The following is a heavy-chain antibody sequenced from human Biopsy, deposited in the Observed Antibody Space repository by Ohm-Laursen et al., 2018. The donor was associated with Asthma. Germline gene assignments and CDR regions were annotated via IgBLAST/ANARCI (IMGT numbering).Heavy chain of an antibody. J-gene: IGHJ6*02. Sequence: SLRLSCSASGFTFSSYGMYWVRQAPGKGLEWVAVISYDGSNKYYADSVKGRFTISRDNSKNALYLQMNSLRAEDTAVYYCAKDTEGRYDFWSGLSYNYYGMDVWGQGTTVTASS. CDR1: GFTFSSYG. D-gene: IGHD3-3*01. CDR2: ISYDGSNK. CDR3: AKDTEGRYDFWSGLSYNYYGMDV. V-gene: IGHV3-30*18.